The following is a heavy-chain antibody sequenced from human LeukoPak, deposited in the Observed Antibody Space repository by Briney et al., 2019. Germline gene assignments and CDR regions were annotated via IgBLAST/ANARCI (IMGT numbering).Heavy chain of an antibody. CDR1: GGSFSGYY. CDR3: AKGYSGSYWGFSYFDY. CDR2: INHSGST. Sequence: PSETLSLTCAVCGGSFSGYYWSWIRQPPGKGLEWIGEINHSGSTNYNPSLKSRVTISVDTSKNQFSLKLSSVTAADTAVYYCAKGYSGSYWGFSYFDYWGQGTLVTVSS. D-gene: IGHD1-26*01. V-gene: IGHV4-34*01. J-gene: IGHJ4*02.